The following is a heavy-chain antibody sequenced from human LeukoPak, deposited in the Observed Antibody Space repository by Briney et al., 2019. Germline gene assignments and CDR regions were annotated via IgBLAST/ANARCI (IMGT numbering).Heavy chain of an antibody. D-gene: IGHD4-17*01. CDR1: GFTFSSYS. CDR2: ISSSTSYI. Sequence: GGSLRLSCAASGFTFSSYSMNWISQAPGKGLEWVSSISSSTSYIYYADSVKGRSTISKDNAKNSLYLQMNSLRAEDTAVYYCARAGGSTVSHSDYWGQGTLVTVSS. V-gene: IGHV3-21*01. J-gene: IGHJ4*02. CDR3: ARAGGSTVSHSDY.